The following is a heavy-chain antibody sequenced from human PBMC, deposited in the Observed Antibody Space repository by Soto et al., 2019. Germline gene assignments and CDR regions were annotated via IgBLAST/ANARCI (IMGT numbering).Heavy chain of an antibody. CDR1: GFTFSSYG. V-gene: IGHV3-33*01. CDR3: ARDPQLLYAVGFDP. J-gene: IGHJ5*02. D-gene: IGHD2-2*02. Sequence: GGSLRLSCAASGFTFSSYGMHWVRQAPGKGLEWVAVIWYDGSNKYYADSVKGRFTISRDNSKNTLYLQMNSLRAEDTAVYYCARDPQLLYAVGFDPWGQGILVTVAS. CDR2: IWYDGSNK.